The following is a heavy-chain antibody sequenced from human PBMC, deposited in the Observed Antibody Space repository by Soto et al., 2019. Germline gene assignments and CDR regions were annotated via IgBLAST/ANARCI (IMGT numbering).Heavy chain of an antibody. CDR2: IYYSGST. D-gene: IGHD6-6*01. Sequence: SETLSLTCTVSGGSISSYYWSWIRQPPGKGLEWIGYIYYSGSTNYNPSLKSRVTISVDTSKNQFSLKLSSVTAADTAVYYCARLAARPGPTNYFDYWGQGTLVTVSS. CDR1: GGSISSYY. V-gene: IGHV4-59*01. CDR3: ARLAARPGPTNYFDY. J-gene: IGHJ4*02.